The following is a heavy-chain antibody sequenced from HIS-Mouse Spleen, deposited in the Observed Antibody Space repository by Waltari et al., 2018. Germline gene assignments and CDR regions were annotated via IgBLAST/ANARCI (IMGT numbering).Heavy chain of an antibody. CDR3: ARVRTGDPSYWYFDL. J-gene: IGHJ2*01. D-gene: IGHD7-27*01. CDR2: INHSGST. Sequence: QVQLQQWGAGLLKPSETLSLTCAVYGVSFSGYYWSWIRQPPGKGLEWIGEINHSGSTNYNPSLKSRVTISVDTSKNQFSLKLSSVTAADTAVYYCARVRTGDPSYWYFDLWGRGTLVTVSS. CDR1: GVSFSGYY. V-gene: IGHV4-34*01.